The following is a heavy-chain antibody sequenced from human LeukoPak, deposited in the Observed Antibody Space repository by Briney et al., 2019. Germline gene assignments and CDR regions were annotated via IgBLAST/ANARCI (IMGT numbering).Heavy chain of an antibody. J-gene: IGHJ6*03. Sequence: GGSLRLSCAASGFTFSSYTMNWVRQPPGKGLEWVSNIGTSSTTIYYADSVKGRFTISRDNAKNSLYLQMNSLRADDTAVYYYARFAAGGSYYYYMDVWGKGTTVTVSS. CDR1: GFTFSSYT. CDR3: ARFAAGGSYYYYMDV. V-gene: IGHV3-48*01. CDR2: IGTSSTTI. D-gene: IGHD6-25*01.